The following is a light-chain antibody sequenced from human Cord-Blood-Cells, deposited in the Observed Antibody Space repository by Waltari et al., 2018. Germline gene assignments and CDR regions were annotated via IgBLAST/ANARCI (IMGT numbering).Light chain of an antibody. Sequence: QSVLTQPPSASGTPGQGGTISCSGSGSTIGTNPVNCYQQLPGTAPKLLIYSNNQRPSGVPDRFSGSKSGTSASLAISGLQSEDEADYYCAAWDDSLNGPVFGGGTKLTVL. CDR3: AAWDDSLNGPV. J-gene: IGLJ2*01. V-gene: IGLV1-44*01. CDR2: SNN. CDR1: GSTIGTNP.